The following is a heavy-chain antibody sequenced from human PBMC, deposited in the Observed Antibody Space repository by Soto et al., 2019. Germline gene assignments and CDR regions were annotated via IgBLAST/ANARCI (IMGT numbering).Heavy chain of an antibody. Sequence: QVQLVQSGAEVKKPGASVKVSCKASGYTFTGYYMHWVRQAPGQGLEWMGWINPNSGGTTYAQKFQGRVTMTRDTSISTAYMELSRLRSDDTAVYYCAVGLLWPTRLVDYWGQGTLVTVSS. CDR2: INPNSGGT. D-gene: IGHD2-2*01. CDR1: GYTFTGYY. CDR3: AVGLLWPTRLVDY. V-gene: IGHV1-2*02. J-gene: IGHJ4*02.